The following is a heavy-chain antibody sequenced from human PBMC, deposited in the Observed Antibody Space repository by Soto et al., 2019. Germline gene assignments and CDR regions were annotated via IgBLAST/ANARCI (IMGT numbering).Heavy chain of an antibody. D-gene: IGHD2-15*01. Sequence: ETLSLTCTVSGGCISANYWSWIRQTPAKGLEWIGYVYYSGSTVYNPSLKSRVSISADTSKNQFSLRLSSVTAADTAVYYCARDDQSCHYGTCSWHFNYWGQGALVTVS. V-gene: IGHV4-59*01. CDR1: GGCISANY. J-gene: IGHJ4*02. CDR3: ARDDQSCHYGTCSWHFNY. CDR2: VYYSGST.